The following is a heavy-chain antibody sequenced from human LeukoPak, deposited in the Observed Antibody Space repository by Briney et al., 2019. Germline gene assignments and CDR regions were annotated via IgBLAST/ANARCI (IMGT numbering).Heavy chain of an antibody. CDR2: ISGSGGST. CDR3: AKDSLDYDFWSGSTNYFDY. Sequence: GGSLRLSCAASGFTFSSCAMSWVRQAPGKGLEWVSAISGSGGSTYHADSVKGRFTISRDNSKNTLYLQMNSLRAEDTAVYYCAKDSLDYDFWSGSTNYFDYWGQGTLVTVSS. CDR1: GFTFSSCA. D-gene: IGHD3-3*01. J-gene: IGHJ4*02. V-gene: IGHV3-23*01.